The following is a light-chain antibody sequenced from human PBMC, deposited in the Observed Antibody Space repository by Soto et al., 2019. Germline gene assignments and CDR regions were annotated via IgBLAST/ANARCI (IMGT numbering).Light chain of an antibody. CDR1: QSVCNRC. J-gene: IGKJ1*01. Sequence: ETVLTQSPGTLSLSPGERVTLSCRASQSVCNRCLAWYKQKPGQSPRLLIYGASTRATGIPDRFSGSGSGTDFTLTISRLEPEDFAVYYCQHYGTTPWTFGQGTKVGIK. CDR2: GAS. CDR3: QHYGTTPWT. V-gene: IGKV3-20*01.